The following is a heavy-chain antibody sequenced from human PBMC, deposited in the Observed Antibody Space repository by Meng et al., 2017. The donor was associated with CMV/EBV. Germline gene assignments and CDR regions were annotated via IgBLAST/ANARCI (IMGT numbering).Heavy chain of an antibody. V-gene: IGHV1-2*02. CDR3: ARDGSSSATDLIDY. J-gene: IGHJ4*02. CDR2: INPNSGGT. CDR1: GYTLTGYY. D-gene: IGHD6-6*01. Sequence: QAEMVQSGAGVKTRRASVEVACNVCGYTLTGYYMRGVRQAPVQGLEWMGWINPNSGGTNYGQKFQGRVTMARDTSISTTYMELRRPRSDDTAVYYCARDGSSSATDLIDYWGQGTLVTVSS.